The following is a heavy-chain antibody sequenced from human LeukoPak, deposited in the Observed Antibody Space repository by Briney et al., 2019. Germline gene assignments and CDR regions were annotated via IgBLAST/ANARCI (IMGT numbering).Heavy chain of an antibody. Sequence: GGSLRLSCAASDFTVANNYMSWVRQAPGKGLGWVSVIYSGGKTYYADSVRGRFTISRDTSRNTLYLQMNSLRAADTAVYYCARARGSFYLGAFDIWGRGTMVTVSS. J-gene: IGHJ3*02. CDR1: DFTVANNY. CDR2: IYSGGKT. V-gene: IGHV3-53*01. CDR3: ARARGSFYLGAFDI. D-gene: IGHD1-26*01.